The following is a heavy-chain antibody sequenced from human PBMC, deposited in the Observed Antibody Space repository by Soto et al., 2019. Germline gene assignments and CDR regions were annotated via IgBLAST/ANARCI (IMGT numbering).Heavy chain of an antibody. Sequence: QITLKESGPTLVKPTQTLTLTCTFSGFSLSTSGVGVGWIRQPPGKALEWLALIYWDDDKRYSPSLKSRLTINKDTSKNQVVLTMTNMDPVDTAPYYCAHREYSSSSDWFDPWGQGTLVTVCS. D-gene: IGHD6-6*01. V-gene: IGHV2-5*02. CDR1: GFSLSTSGVG. J-gene: IGHJ5*02. CDR3: AHREYSSSSDWFDP. CDR2: IYWDDDK.